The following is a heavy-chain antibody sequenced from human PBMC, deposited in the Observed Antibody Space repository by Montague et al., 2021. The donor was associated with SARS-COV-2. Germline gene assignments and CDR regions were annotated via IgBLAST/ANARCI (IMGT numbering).Heavy chain of an antibody. V-gene: IGHV4-34*01. D-gene: IGHD4-11*01. Sequence: SETLSLTCAVYGGSFSGYYWIGEINHSGSTNYNPSLKSRVTKSVDTSKNKFSLKLSSVTAADTAVYYCACGEITTRGLIYYYGMDVWGQGTTVTVSS. J-gene: IGHJ6*02. CDR1: GGSFSGYY. CDR3: ACGEITTRGLIYYYGMDV. CDR2: INHSGST.